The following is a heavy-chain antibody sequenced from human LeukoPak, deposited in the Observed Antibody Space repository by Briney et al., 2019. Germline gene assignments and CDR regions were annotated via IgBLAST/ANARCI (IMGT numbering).Heavy chain of an antibody. CDR3: ANSVGDYYDSSGYYYKGYFQH. Sequence: GESLKISCKGSGYSFTSYWIGWVRQMPGKGLEWMGIIYPGDSDTRYSPSFQGQVTISADKSISTAYMELSRLRSDDTAVYYCANSVGDYYDSSGYYYKGYFQHWGQGTLVTVSS. D-gene: IGHD3-22*01. J-gene: IGHJ1*01. CDR2: IYPGDSDT. V-gene: IGHV5-51*01. CDR1: GYSFTSYW.